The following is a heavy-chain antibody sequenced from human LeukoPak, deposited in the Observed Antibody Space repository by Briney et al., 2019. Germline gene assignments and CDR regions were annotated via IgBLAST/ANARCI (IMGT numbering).Heavy chain of an antibody. Sequence: SETLSLTCTVSGFYVSSGYYWGWIRQPPGEGLQWIGSIYHRGTTYYNPSLKSRVSMSVDTSKNQFSLKLSSVTAADTAVYYCARSPRRVTATIYFDYWGQGTLVTASS. V-gene: IGHV4-38-2*02. CDR2: IYHRGTT. D-gene: IGHD2-21*02. J-gene: IGHJ4*02. CDR3: ARSPRRVTATIYFDY. CDR1: GFYVSSGYY.